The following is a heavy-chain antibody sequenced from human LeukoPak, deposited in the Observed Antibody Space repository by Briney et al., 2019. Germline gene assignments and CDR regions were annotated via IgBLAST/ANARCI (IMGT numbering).Heavy chain of an antibody. Sequence: GASVKVSCKASGYTFTSYDINWVRQATGQGLEWMGWMNPNSGNTGYAQKFQGRVTMTRNTSISTAYMELSSLRSEDTAVYYCARGNYDFWSGYAPGSLRAEFDPWGQGTLVTVSS. CDR2: MNPNSGNT. J-gene: IGHJ5*02. CDR3: ARGNYDFWSGYAPGSLRAEFDP. D-gene: IGHD3-3*01. CDR1: GYTFTSYD. V-gene: IGHV1-8*01.